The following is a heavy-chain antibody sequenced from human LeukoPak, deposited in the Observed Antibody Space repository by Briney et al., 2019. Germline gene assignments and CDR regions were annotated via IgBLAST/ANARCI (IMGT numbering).Heavy chain of an antibody. V-gene: IGHV3-21*01. CDR1: GFTFSSYS. D-gene: IGHD3-22*01. CDR2: ISSSSSYI. CDR3: ARGGSYYYVSSGYYDFDY. J-gene: IGHJ4*02. Sequence: GGSLRLSCAASGFTFSSYSMNWVRQAPGKGLEWVSSISSSSSYIYYADSVKGRFTISRDNAKNSLYLQMNSLRAEDTAVYYCARGGSYYYVSSGYYDFDYWGQGTLVTVSS.